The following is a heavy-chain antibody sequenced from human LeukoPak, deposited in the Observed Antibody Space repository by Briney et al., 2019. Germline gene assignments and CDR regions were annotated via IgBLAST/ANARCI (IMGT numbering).Heavy chain of an antibody. CDR2: INPNSGNT. J-gene: IGHJ4*02. CDR1: GYTFTSYD. Sequence: ASVKVSCKASGYTFTSYDINWVRQASGQGLEWMGWINPNSGNTGFTQKFQGRVTVTRGTSISTAYMELSSLTSDDTAVYYCARTSTGTRGGYDVWGQGTLVTVSS. V-gene: IGHV1-8*01. D-gene: IGHD1-1*01. CDR3: ARTSTGTRGGYDV.